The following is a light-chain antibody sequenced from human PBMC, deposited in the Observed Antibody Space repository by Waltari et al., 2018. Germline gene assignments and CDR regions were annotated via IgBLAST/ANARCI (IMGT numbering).Light chain of an antibody. J-gene: IGKJ4*01. Sequence: EIVLTQSPGTLSLSPWVRATLSCRASQTVRTTYLAWYQQKPGQAPTLLLYVASSRATCIPDRFSGSGSGTDFSLTISSLEPEDFAVYYCQQYDISPLTFGGGTKVEIK. CDR3: QQYDISPLT. CDR1: QTVRTTY. V-gene: IGKV3-20*01. CDR2: VAS.